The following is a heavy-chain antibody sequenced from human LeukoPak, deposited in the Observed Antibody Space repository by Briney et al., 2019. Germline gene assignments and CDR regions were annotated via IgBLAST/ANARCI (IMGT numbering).Heavy chain of an antibody. CDR3: ARDGYCSGGSCYDYYYGMDV. V-gene: IGHV4-4*02. CDR2: IYHSGST. Sequence: PSETLSLTCAVSRGSISSSNWWSWVRQPPGKGLEWIGKIYHSGSTNYNPSLKSRVTISVDKSKNQFSLKLSSVTAADTAVYYCARDGYCSGGSCYDYYYGMDVWGQGTTVTVSS. D-gene: IGHD2-15*01. CDR1: RGSISSSNW. J-gene: IGHJ6*02.